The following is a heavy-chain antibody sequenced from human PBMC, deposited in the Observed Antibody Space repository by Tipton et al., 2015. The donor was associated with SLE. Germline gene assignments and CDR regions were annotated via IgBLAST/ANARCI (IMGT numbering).Heavy chain of an antibody. CDR3: ARESGGSCPDAFDI. V-gene: IGHV4-31*03. CDR1: GGSISIGGYY. CDR2: IYYSGST. D-gene: IGHD2-15*01. J-gene: IGHJ3*02. Sequence: LRLSCTVSGGSISIGGYYWSWIRQHPGKVLEWIGYIYYSGSTYYNPSLKSRVTISVDTSKNQFSLKLSSVTAADTAVYYCARESGGSCPDAFDIWGQGTMVTVSS.